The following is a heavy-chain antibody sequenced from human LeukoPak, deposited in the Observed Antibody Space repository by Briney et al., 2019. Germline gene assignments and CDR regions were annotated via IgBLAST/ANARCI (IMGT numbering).Heavy chain of an antibody. CDR2: IYYSGST. CDR3: ARLVLNYAFDI. D-gene: IGHD6-19*01. V-gene: IGHV4-59*06. CDR1: GGSISSYY. Sequence: SETLSLTCTVSGGSISSYYWSWIRQHPGKGLEWIGYIYYSGSTYYNPSLKSRVTISVDTSKNHFSLKLSSVTAADTAVYYCARLVLNYAFDIWGQGTMVTVSS. J-gene: IGHJ3*02.